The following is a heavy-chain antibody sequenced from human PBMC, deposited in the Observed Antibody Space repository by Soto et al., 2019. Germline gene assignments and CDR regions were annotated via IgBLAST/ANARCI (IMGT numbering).Heavy chain of an antibody. CDR1: VYIFINYY. CDR2: FNPMSGST. D-gene: IGHD6-13*01. CDR3: ARDLAAADY. J-gene: IGHJ4*02. V-gene: IGHV1-46*04. Sequence: QVQLVQSGAEVKKPGSSVKISCKTSVYIFINYYIHWVRKATGQGLEWVALFNPMSGSTNYVQKLQGRVTVTSDTSTSTVYMELSSLISEDTAVYYCARDLAAADYWGQGTLVTVSS.